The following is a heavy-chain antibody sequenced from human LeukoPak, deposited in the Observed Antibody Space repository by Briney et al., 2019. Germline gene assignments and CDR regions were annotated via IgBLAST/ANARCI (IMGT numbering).Heavy chain of an antibody. CDR1: GYTFTSYY. D-gene: IGHD6-13*01. V-gene: IGHV1-46*01. J-gene: IGHJ4*02. CDR3: GRAHSSSWYYFDY. Sequence: ASVKLSCKASGYTFTSYYMHWVRQAPGQGLEWMGIINPSGGSTNYAQKFQGRVTMTRDTSTSTVYMELSSLRSEDTAVYYCGRAHSSSWYYFDYWGQGTLVTVSS. CDR2: INPSGGST.